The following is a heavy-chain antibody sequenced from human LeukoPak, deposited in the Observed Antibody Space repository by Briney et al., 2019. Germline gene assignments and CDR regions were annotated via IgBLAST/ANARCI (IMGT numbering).Heavy chain of an antibody. CDR3: TRDLQGSGYRY. D-gene: IGHD3-22*01. CDR1: GFTFSSYW. CDR2: INTDGSST. Sequence: GGSLRLSCAASGFTFSSYWMHWVRQAPGKGLVWVSRINTDGSSTSYADSVKGRFTISRDNAKNTLYLQMNSLRAEDTAVYYCTRDLQGSGYRYWGQGTLVTVSS. V-gene: IGHV3-74*01. J-gene: IGHJ4*02.